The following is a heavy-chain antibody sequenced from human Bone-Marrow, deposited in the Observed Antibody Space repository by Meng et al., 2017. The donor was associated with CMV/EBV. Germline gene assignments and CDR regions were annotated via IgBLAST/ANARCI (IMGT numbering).Heavy chain of an antibody. CDR1: GFTFGIYA. J-gene: IGHJ6*02. CDR2: INPNSGGT. Sequence: ASVKVSCKASGFTFGIYAFTWVRQAPGQGLEWMGWINPNSGGTKYAQKFQGRVTMTRDTSISTAYMELSRLRPDDTAVYYCARWESRGWDGTAYYYGMDVWGQGTTVTVSS. CDR3: ARWESRGWDGTAYYYGMDV. D-gene: IGHD6-19*01. V-gene: IGHV1-2*02.